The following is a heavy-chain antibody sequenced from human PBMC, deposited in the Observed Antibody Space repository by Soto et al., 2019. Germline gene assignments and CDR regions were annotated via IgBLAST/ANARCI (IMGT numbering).Heavy chain of an antibody. V-gene: IGHV3-48*04. J-gene: IGHJ6*03. CDR1: GFTFDDYA. CDR2: ISSNSSSK. CDR3: ARPPSSVYYYYYMDV. Sequence: GGSLRLSCAASGFTFDDYARHWVRQAPGKGLEWVSYISSNSSSKYYADSVKGRFTISRDNAKNSLYLQMNSLRAEDTAVYYCARPPSSVYYYYYMDVWGKGTTVTVSS. D-gene: IGHD6-6*01.